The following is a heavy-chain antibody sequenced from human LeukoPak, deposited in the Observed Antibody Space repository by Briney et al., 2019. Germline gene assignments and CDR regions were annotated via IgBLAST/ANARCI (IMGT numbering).Heavy chain of an antibody. CDR2: ISDSGGST. V-gene: IGHV3-23*01. Sequence: ETLSLTCAVYGGSFSGYYWSWIRQPPGKGLEWVSAISDSGGSTYYEDSVKGRFTISRDNSKNTLSLQMSSLRAEDTAVYYCAKSARTNWNYVLDAFDIWGQGTMVTVSS. D-gene: IGHD1-7*01. CDR1: GGSFSGYY. J-gene: IGHJ3*02. CDR3: AKSARTNWNYVLDAFDI.